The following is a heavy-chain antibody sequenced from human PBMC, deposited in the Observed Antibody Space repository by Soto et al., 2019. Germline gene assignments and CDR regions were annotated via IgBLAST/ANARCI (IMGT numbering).Heavy chain of an antibody. D-gene: IGHD2-15*01. V-gene: IGHV3-15*01. Sequence: EVQLVESGGGLVKPGGSLRLSCAASGFTFSNAWMSWVRQAPGKGLEWVGRIISKSDGGTTDFAAPVKGRFTISRDDSDSTLYLQMNSLKTDDTAVYYCVTGPYCSGGSCYFPRWGQGTLVIVSS. CDR2: IISKSDGGTT. CDR1: GFTFSNAW. J-gene: IGHJ4*02. CDR3: VTGPYCSGGSCYFPR.